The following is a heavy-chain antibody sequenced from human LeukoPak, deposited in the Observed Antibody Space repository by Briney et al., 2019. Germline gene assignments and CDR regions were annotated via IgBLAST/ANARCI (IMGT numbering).Heavy chain of an antibody. CDR3: ARMGYYYDSSGYWEYFQH. D-gene: IGHD3-22*01. J-gene: IGHJ1*01. V-gene: IGHV3-20*04. Sequence: GGSLRLSCAASGFTFDDYGMSWVRQAPGKGLEWVSGINWNGGSTGYADSVKGRFTISRDNAKNSLYLQMNSLRAEDTAVYYCARMGYYYDSSGYWEYFQHWGQGTLVTVSS. CDR2: INWNGGST. CDR1: GFTFDDYG.